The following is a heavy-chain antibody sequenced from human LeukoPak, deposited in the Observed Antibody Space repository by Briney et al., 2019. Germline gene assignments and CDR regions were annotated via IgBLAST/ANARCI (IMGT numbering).Heavy chain of an antibody. D-gene: IGHD2-15*01. J-gene: IGHJ4*02. CDR1: GASISSSSYY. Sequence: SETLSLTCSVSGASISSSSYYWGWIRQPPGKGLEWIGSIYYSGNTYYNPSLKSRVTISVDTSKHQFSLKLSSVTAADTAVYYFGKQDTPGSVYWGQGTLVTVSS. V-gene: IGHV4-39*01. CDR3: GKQDTPGSVY. CDR2: IYYSGNT.